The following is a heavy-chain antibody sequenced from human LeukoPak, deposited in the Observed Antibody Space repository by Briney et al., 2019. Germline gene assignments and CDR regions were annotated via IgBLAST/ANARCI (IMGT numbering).Heavy chain of an antibody. Sequence: ASVKVSCKASGYTFTSYYMHWVRQAPGQGLEWMGIINPSGGSTSYAQKFQGRVTMTRDTSTSTVYMELSSLRSEDTTVYYCARAPSSGAFLGYWGQGTLVTVSS. CDR3: ARAPSSGAFLGY. J-gene: IGHJ4*02. CDR2: INPSGGST. V-gene: IGHV1-46*01. CDR1: GYTFTSYY. D-gene: IGHD2-15*01.